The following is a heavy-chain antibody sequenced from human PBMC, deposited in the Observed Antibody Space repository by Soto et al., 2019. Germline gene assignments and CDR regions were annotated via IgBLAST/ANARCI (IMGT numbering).Heavy chain of an antibody. CDR2: VYYRGRS. J-gene: IGHJ4*02. D-gene: IGHD2-8*01. CDR1: AGSVSNSNYY. Sequence: NPSESRSLTCTVAAGSVSNSNYYWGWTRQSPGKGLEWIGSVYYRGRSYSRSSVKSRVTISVDTSKNQFSLSLNSVTASDTAVYCCVSQRTSVLTQAYFDYWGPGALVTVSS. V-gene: IGHV4-39*01. CDR3: VSQRTSVLTQAYFDY.